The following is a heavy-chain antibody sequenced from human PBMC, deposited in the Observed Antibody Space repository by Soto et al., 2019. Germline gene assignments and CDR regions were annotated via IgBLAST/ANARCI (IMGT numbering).Heavy chain of an antibody. D-gene: IGHD3-16*02. CDR3: TTGTEREDTFGGVIVIFDY. CDR2: IKSKTDGGTT. J-gene: IGHJ4*02. V-gene: IGHV3-15*01. CDR1: GFTFSNAW. Sequence: GGSLRLSCAASGFTFSNAWMSWVRQAPGKGLEWVGRIKSKTDGGTTDYAAPVKGRFTISRDDSKNTLYLQMNSLKTEDTAVYYCTTGTEREDTFGGVIVIFDYWGQGTLVTVSS.